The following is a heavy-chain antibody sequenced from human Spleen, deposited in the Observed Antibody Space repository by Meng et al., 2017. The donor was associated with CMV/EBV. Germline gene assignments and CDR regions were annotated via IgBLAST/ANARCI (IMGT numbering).Heavy chain of an antibody. D-gene: IGHD4-17*01. Sequence: SVKVSCKASGGTFNNFAIVWVRQAPGQGLEWMGGFIPVLGTTNSAQKFQGRLTMHTDGATSTPYMELSNLKSDDTATYYCARIHVDYVLYNCFDPWGQGTLVTVSS. J-gene: IGHJ5*02. V-gene: IGHV1-69*05. CDR3: ARIHVDYVLYNCFDP. CDR1: GGTFNNFA. CDR2: FIPVLGTT.